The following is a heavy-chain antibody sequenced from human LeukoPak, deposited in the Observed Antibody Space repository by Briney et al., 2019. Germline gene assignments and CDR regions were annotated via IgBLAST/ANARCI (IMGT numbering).Heavy chain of an antibody. CDR3: ARYNWNTWFDP. CDR2: IHYSGPT. V-gene: IGHV4-61*01. J-gene: IGHJ5*02. CDR1: GGSVSSGTYY. D-gene: IGHD1/OR15-1a*01. Sequence: SETLSLTCTVSGGSVSSGTYYWNWIRQSPGKGLEWIGYIHYSGPTNYSPFLRSRVTISLDTSKNQVSLKLSSVTAADTAIYYCARYNWNTWFDPWGQGTLVTVSS.